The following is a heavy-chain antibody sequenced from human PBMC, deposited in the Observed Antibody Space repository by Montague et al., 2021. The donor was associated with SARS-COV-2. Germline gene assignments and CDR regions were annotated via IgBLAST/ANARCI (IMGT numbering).Heavy chain of an antibody. J-gene: IGHJ3*01. CDR1: GFTFSNYA. V-gene: IGHV3-23*03. D-gene: IGHD6-19*01. CDR3: AKGVAGTGIDALDF. Sequence: SLRLSCAASGFTFSNYALNWVRQAPGKGLEWVSIIYSGAGAYYAYSVXXRFTIPRDNSKKTLFLQLDSLRAEDTAVYYCAKGVAGTGIDALDFWGQGTMVTVSA. CDR2: IYSGAGA.